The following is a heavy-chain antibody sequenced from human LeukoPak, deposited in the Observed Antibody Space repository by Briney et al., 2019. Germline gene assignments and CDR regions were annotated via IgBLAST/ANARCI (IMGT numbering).Heavy chain of an antibody. CDR1: GGSISRYY. CDR2: IYYSGST. V-gene: IGHV4-59*01. D-gene: IGHD4-23*01. Sequence: SETLSLTCTVSGGSISRYYWSWIRQPPGKGLEWIGYIYYSGSTNYNPSLKSRVTISVDTSKNQFSLKLSSVTAADTAVYYCARHMDYGGNSGFYDYWGQGTLVTVSS. J-gene: IGHJ4*02. CDR3: ARHMDYGGNSGFYDY.